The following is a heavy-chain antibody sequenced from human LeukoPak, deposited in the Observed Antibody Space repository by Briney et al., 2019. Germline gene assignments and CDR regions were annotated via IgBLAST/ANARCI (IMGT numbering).Heavy chain of an antibody. CDR3: ARESRWFGELLSNYFES. V-gene: IGHV4-39*02. CDR2: VYHSGRT. D-gene: IGHD3-10*01. J-gene: IGHJ4*02. CDR1: GGSISSSYY. Sequence: SETLSLTCTVSGGSISSSYYWGWIRQPPGKGLEWIGRVYHSGRTYYNPSLKSRVTISVDTSKKQFSLRLSSVTAADTAVYFSARESRWFGELLSNYFESWGQGTLVTVSS.